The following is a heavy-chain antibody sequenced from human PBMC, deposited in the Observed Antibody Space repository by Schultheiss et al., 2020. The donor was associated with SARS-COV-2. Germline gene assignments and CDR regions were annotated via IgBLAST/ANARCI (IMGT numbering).Heavy chain of an antibody. V-gene: IGHV1-69*06. J-gene: IGHJ6*02. CDR1: GYTFTGYY. D-gene: IGHD3-22*01. CDR3: AIGDYYDSSGYYYVGYYYGMDV. Sequence: SVKVSCKASGYTFTGYYMHWVRQATGQGLEWMGGIIPIFGTANYAQKFQGRVTITADKSTSTAYMELSSLRSEDTAVYYCAIGDYYDSSGYYYVGYYYGMDVWGQGTTVTVSS. CDR2: IIPIFGTA.